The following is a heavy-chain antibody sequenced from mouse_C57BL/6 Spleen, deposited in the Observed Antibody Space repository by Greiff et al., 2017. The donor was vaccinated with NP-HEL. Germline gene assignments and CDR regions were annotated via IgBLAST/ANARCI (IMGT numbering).Heavy chain of an antibody. V-gene: IGHV1-18*01. J-gene: IGHJ3*01. D-gene: IGHD2-3*01. CDR3: ARSYDGYSPGFAY. CDR1: GYTFTDYN. CDR2: INPNNGGT. Sequence: VQLQQSGPELVKPGASVKIPCKASGYTFTDYNMDWVKQSHGKRLEWIGDINPNNGGTIYNQKFKGKATLTVDKSSSTAYMELRSLTSEDTAVYYCARSYDGYSPGFAYWGQGTLVTVSA.